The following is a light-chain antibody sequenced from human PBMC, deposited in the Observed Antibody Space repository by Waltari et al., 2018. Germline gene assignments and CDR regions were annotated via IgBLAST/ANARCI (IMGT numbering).Light chain of an antibody. V-gene: IGKV1-39*01. CDR1: QNVNSF. Sequence: DIQMTQSPSSLSASIGDRVVINCRASQNVNSFLHWYQQIAGRAPKLLIYSTSHLVRGVSSRFSGSGSGTEFTLTISDLQPDDFATYYCQQSFGAPLTFGGGTRV. CDR2: STS. CDR3: QQSFGAPLT. J-gene: IGKJ4*01.